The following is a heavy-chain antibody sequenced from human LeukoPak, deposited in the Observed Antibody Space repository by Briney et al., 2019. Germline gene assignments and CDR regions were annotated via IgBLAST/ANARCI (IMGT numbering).Heavy chain of an antibody. CDR3: ARDPTHLNGGYAQYFDY. D-gene: IGHD5-12*01. V-gene: IGHV3-33*01. CDR2: IWYDGSNK. J-gene: IGHJ4*02. Sequence: GGSLRLSCAASGFTFSSYGMHWVRQAPGKGLEWVAVIWYDGSNKYYADSVKGRFTISRDNSKNTLYLQMNSLRAEDTAVYYCARDPTHLNGGYAQYFDYWGQGTLVTVSS. CDR1: GFTFSSYG.